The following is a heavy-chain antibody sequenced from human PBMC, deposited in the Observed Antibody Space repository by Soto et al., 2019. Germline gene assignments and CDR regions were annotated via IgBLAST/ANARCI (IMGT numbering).Heavy chain of an antibody. CDR2: IYYSGST. Sequence: SETLSVTCTVSGGSVSSGSYYWGWIRQPPGKGLEWIGYIYYSGSTNYNPSLKSRVTISVDTSKNQFSLKLSSVTAADTAVYYCATHRDGSTTPFDYWGQGTLVTVSS. CDR3: ATHRDGSTTPFDY. D-gene: IGHD2-2*01. V-gene: IGHV4-61*01. CDR1: GGSVSSGSYY. J-gene: IGHJ4*02.